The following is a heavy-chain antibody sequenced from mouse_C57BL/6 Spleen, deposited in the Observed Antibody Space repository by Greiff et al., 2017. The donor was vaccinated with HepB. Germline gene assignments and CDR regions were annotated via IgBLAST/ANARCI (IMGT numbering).Heavy chain of an antibody. Sequence: EVQLQQSGPELVKPGASVKISCKASGYSFTGYYMNWVKQSPEKSLEWIGEINPSTGGTTYNQKFKAKATLTVDKSSSTAYMQLKSLTSEDSAVYYCARWGITTAGGAMDDWGQGTSVTVSS. V-gene: IGHV1-42*01. CDR3: ARWGITTAGGAMDD. J-gene: IGHJ4*01. CDR1: GYSFTGYY. CDR2: INPSTGGT. D-gene: IGHD1-2*01.